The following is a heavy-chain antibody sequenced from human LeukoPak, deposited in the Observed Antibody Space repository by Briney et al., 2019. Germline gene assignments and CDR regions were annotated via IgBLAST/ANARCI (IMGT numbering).Heavy chain of an antibody. CDR2: IYSGGST. CDR1: GFTVSSNY. D-gene: IGHD2-2*01. J-gene: IGHJ6*03. CDR3: ARVSRYQLLYYMDV. Sequence: GGSLRLSCAASGFTVSSNYMSWVRQAPGKGLEWVSVIYSGGSTYYADSVKGRFTISRDNAKNSLYLQMNSLRAEDTAVYYCARVSRYQLLYYMDVWGKGTTVTVSS. V-gene: IGHV3-66*01.